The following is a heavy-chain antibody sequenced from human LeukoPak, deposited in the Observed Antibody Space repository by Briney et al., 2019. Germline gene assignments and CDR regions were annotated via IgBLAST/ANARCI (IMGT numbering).Heavy chain of an antibody. CDR3: ARRALSSGWYGNWFDP. D-gene: IGHD6-19*01. Sequence: SETLSLTCTVSGGSISSSSYYWGWIRQPPGKGREWIGSIYYSGSTYYNPSLKSRVTISVDTSKNQFSLKLSSVTAADTAVYYCARRALSSGWYGNWFDPWGQGTLVTVSS. CDR1: GGSISSSSYY. V-gene: IGHV4-39*01. J-gene: IGHJ5*02. CDR2: IYYSGST.